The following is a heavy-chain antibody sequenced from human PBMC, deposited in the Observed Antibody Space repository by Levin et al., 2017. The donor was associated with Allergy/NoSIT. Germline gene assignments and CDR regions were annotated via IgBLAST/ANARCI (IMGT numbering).Heavy chain of an antibody. J-gene: IGHJ4*02. D-gene: IGHD5-12*01. CDR2: IYPGDSDT. V-gene: IGHV5-51*01. CDR1: GYSFTSYW. Sequence: ASVKVSCKGSGYSFTSYWIGWVRQMPGKGLEWMGIIYPGDSDTRYSPSFQGQVTISADKSISTAYLQWSSLKASDTAMYYCARRSEGTNSGYDFDYWGQGTLVTVSS. CDR3: ARRSEGTNSGYDFDY.